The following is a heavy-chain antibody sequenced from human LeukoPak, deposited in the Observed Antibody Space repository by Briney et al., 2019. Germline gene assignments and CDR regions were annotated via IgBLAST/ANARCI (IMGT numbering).Heavy chain of an antibody. CDR3: AKAISFVTFVSYGGKTPYYFDY. J-gene: IGHJ4*02. V-gene: IGHV3-23*01. Sequence: GGSLRLSCAASGFTFSSYAMSWVRQAPGKGLEWVSAISGSGGSTYYADSVKGRFTISRDNSKNTLYLQMNSLRAEDTAVYYCAKAISFVTFVSYGGKTPYYFDYWGQGTLVTVSS. CDR2: ISGSGGST. CDR1: GFTFSSYA. D-gene: IGHD4-23*01.